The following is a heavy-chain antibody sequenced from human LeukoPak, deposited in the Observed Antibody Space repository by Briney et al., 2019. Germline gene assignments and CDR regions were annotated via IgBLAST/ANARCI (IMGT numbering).Heavy chain of an antibody. CDR1: LLTFSSYS. J-gene: IGHJ6*02. CDR3: ARLLAAAGRSPYYYGMDV. D-gene: IGHD6-13*01. Sequence: GGSLRLSCAASLLTFSSYSMNWVRQAPGKGLEWVSSISSSSSYIYYADSVKGRFTISRDNAKNSLYLQMNSLRAEDTAVYYCARLLAAAGRSPYYYGMDVWGQGTTVTVSS. CDR2: ISSSSSYI. V-gene: IGHV3-21*01.